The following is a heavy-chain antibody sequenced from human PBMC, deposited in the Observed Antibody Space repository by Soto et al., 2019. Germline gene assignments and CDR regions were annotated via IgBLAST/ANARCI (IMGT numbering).Heavy chain of an antibody. CDR2: IIPILGIA. CDR1: GGTFSSYT. D-gene: IGHD2-15*01. CDR3: ARDHHCSGGSCYSSY. Sequence: QVQLVQSGAEVKKPGSSVKVSCKASGGTFSSYTISWVRQAPGQGLEWMGRIIPILGIANYAQKFQGRVTITADKSTSTADMELSSLRSEDTAVYYCARDHHCSGGSCYSSYWGQGTLVTVSS. V-gene: IGHV1-69*08. J-gene: IGHJ4*02.